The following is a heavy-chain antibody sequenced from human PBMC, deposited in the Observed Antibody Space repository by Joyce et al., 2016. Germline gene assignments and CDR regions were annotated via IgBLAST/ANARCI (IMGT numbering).Heavy chain of an antibody. V-gene: IGHV3-23*01. CDR3: AKSDSTSPGNFDL. CDR2: ISGSGEST. D-gene: IGHD2-2*01. J-gene: IGHJ2*01. Sequence: EVQLLESGGGLVQRGGSLRLSCAASGLTFRRYAVTWVRQAPGKGLEWVSSISGSGESTYYADSVRGRFTISRDNSKSTVYLQMNSLRAEDTALYFCAKSDSTSPGNFDLWGRGTLVTVSS. CDR1: GLTFRRYA.